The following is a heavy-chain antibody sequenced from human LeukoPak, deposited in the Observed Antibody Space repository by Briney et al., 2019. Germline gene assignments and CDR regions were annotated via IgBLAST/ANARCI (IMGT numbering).Heavy chain of an antibody. CDR3: ARHGSRSSTSGL. D-gene: IGHD2-2*01. CDR2: INHSGST. Sequence: SETLSLTCSVYGVSFSGYYWRWIRQPPGKGLEWIGEINHSGSTNYNPSLKRRVTISVDTSKNQFSLKLSSVTAADTAVYYCARHGSRSSTSGLWGKGTTVTVSS. V-gene: IGHV4-34*01. CDR1: GVSFSGYY. J-gene: IGHJ6*04.